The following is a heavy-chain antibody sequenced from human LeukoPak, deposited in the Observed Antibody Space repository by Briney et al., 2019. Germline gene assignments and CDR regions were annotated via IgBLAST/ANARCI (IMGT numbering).Heavy chain of an antibody. J-gene: IGHJ4*02. CDR1: GGSLNNYW. CDR2: IYSSGSS. V-gene: IGHV4-4*07. Sequence: PSETLSLTCTVSGGSLNNYWGSWLRQPAGKGREWIGRIYSSGSSNYNFALESRVTISVDKLKNQFSLKLSSVTAADTAVYYCARDSADILTGFFEQWGQGTLVTVSS. CDR3: ARDSADILTGFFEQ. D-gene: IGHD3-9*01.